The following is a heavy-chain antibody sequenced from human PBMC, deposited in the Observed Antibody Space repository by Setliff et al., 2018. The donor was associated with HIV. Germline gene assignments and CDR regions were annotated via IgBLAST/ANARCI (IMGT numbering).Heavy chain of an antibody. V-gene: IGHV4-31*03. CDR2: IYYNGDT. CDR3: AREMYYYGSGRQYYFDF. Sequence: LSLTCTVSGGSISSGGYYWSWIRQHPGKGLEWIGYIYYNGDTYYNPSLESRLTISGDKSKNAFSLKVTSVTAADTAIYFCAREMYYYGSGRQYYFDFWGQGTLVTVSS. D-gene: IGHD3-10*01. CDR1: GGSISSGGYY. J-gene: IGHJ4*02.